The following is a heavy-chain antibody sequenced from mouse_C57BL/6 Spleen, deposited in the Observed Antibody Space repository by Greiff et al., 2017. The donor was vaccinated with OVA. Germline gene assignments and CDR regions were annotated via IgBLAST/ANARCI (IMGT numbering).Heavy chain of an antibody. CDR3: SRDDFYAMDY. Sequence: EVQLVESGGGLVQSGRSLRLSCATSGFTFSDFYMEWVRQAPGKGLEWIAASRNKANDYTTEYSASVKGRFIVSRDTSQSILSLQMNALRAEDTAIYYCSRDDFYAMDYWGQGTSVTVSS. CDR1: GFTFSDFY. V-gene: IGHV7-1*01. J-gene: IGHJ4*01. CDR2: SRNKANDYTT.